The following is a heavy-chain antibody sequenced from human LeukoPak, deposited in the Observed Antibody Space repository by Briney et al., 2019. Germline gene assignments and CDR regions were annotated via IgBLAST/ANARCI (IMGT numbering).Heavy chain of an antibody. J-gene: IGHJ5*02. Sequence: GGSLRLSCAASGFTFSSYGMHWVRQAPGKGLEWVAVIWYDGSNKYYADSVKGRFTISRDNSKNTLYLQMNSLRAEDTAVYYCARRGGPSSPWFDPWGQGTLVTVSS. CDR2: IWYDGSNK. D-gene: IGHD6-6*01. CDR1: GFTFSSYG. CDR3: ARRGGPSSPWFDP. V-gene: IGHV3-33*01.